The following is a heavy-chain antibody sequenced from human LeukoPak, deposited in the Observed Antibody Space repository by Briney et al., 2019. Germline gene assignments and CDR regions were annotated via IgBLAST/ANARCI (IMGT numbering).Heavy chain of an antibody. Sequence: GGSLRLSCAASGFTFSRYAMHWVRQAPGKGLEWVAVIWYDGSYKYYADSVKGRFTISRDNSNSTLYLQMNSLRAEDTAVYYCARDKSTSCYYFDYWGQGTLVTVSS. CDR3: ARDKSTSCYYFDY. V-gene: IGHV3-33*08. J-gene: IGHJ4*02. CDR2: IWYDGSYK. CDR1: GFTFSRYA. D-gene: IGHD2-2*01.